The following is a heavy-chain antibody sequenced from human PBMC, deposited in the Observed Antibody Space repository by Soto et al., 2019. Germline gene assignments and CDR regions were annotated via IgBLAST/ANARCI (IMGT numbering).Heavy chain of an antibody. CDR3: ARDRVWFGELSGHDYYYGMDV. J-gene: IGHJ6*02. CDR1: GFTFSSYG. D-gene: IGHD3-10*01. V-gene: IGHV3-33*01. CDR2: IWYDGSNK. Sequence: QVQLVESGGGVVQPGRSLRLSCAASGFTFSSYGMHWVRQAPGKGLEWVAVIWYDGSNKYYADSVKGRFTISRDNSKXXLXLXTNSLRAEDTTVYYCARDRVWFGELSGHDYYYGMDVWGQGTTVTVSS.